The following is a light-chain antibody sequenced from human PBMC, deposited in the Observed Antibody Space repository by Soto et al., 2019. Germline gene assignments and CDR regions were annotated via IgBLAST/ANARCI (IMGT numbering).Light chain of an antibody. Sequence: EIVLTQSPATLSLSPGERATLSCRASQSIGSYLAWYQQKPGQAPRLLIYDASNRATGIPARFSGSRSGRDFTLTINSLEPEDFAVYYCQQRSNWPLTFGGGTKVEIK. CDR2: DAS. J-gene: IGKJ4*01. V-gene: IGKV3-11*02. CDR3: QQRSNWPLT. CDR1: QSIGSY.